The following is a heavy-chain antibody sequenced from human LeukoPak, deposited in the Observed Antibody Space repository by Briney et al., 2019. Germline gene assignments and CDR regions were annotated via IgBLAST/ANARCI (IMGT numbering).Heavy chain of an antibody. V-gene: IGHV5-51*01. D-gene: IGHD2-15*01. CDR3: ARLSDYCSGGSCYSGGWFDP. CDR2: IYPDDSDT. Sequence: GESLKISCKGSGYIFTNYWIGWVRQVSGKGLEWMGIIYPDDSDTRYSPSFQGQVTISADKSISTAYLQWNNLKASDTAFYYCARLSDYCSGGSCYSGGWFDPWGQGTLVTVSS. CDR1: GYIFTNYW. J-gene: IGHJ5*02.